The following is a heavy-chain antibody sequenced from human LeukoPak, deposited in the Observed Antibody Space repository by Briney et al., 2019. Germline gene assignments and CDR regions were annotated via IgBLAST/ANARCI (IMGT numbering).Heavy chain of an antibody. D-gene: IGHD1-26*01. CDR2: IYYNGNT. Sequence: PSETLSLTCSVSDGSINSYYWNWIRRPPGKGLEWIGYIYYNGNTNYSPSLKSRVTMSIDTSKNLFSLKVSSVTAADTAVYYCARGRSNYYGMDVWGQGTTVTVSS. CDR1: DGSINSYY. CDR3: ARGRSNYYGMDV. J-gene: IGHJ6*02. V-gene: IGHV4-59*01.